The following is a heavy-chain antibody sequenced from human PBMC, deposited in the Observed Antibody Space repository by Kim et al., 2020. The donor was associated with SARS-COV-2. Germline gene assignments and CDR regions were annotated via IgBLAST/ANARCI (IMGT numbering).Heavy chain of an antibody. CDR3: ARAHYYGSGSYNQNYGMDV. Sequence: SETLSLTCTVYGGSISSGGYYWSWIRQHPGKGLEWIGYIYYSGSTYYNPSLKSRVTISVDTSKNQFSLKLSSVTAADTAVYYCARAHYYGSGSYNQNYGMDVWGQGTTVTVSS. D-gene: IGHD3-10*01. CDR2: IYYSGST. CDR1: GGSISSGGYY. V-gene: IGHV4-31*03. J-gene: IGHJ6*02.